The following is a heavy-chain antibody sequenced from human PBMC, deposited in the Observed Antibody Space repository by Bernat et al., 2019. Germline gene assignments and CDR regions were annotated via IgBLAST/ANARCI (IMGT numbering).Heavy chain of an antibody. V-gene: IGHV3-73*01. CDR3: TGGPSAYGMDV. CDR1: GFTFSGST. D-gene: IGHD1-26*01. Sequence: EVQLVESGGGLLQPGGSLKLSCAASGFTFSGSTIHWVRQASGKGLEWVGRIRSKGNSSATGYVASVKSRFIISRDDSKNTAYLQMNSLKTEDTAVYYCTGGPSAYGMDVWGQGTTVTVSS. CDR2: IRSKGNSSAT. J-gene: IGHJ6*02.